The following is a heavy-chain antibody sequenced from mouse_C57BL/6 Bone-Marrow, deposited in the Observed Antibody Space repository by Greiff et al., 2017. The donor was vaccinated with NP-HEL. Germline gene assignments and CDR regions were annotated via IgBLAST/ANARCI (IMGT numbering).Heavy chain of an antibody. D-gene: IGHD1-1*01. CDR3: ARRNYGSSPYYFDY. CDR1: GYTFTSYW. CDR2: IYPSDSET. Sequence: QVQLQQPGAELVRPGSSVKLSCKASGYTFTSYWMDWVKQRPGQGLEWIGNIYPSDSETHYNQKFKDKATLTVDKSSSTAYMQLSSLTSEDSAVYYCARRNYGSSPYYFDYWGQGTTLTVSS. V-gene: IGHV1-61*01. J-gene: IGHJ2*01.